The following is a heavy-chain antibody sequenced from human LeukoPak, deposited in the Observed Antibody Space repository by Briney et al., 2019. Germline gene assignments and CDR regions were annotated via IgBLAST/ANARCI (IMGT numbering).Heavy chain of an antibody. CDR1: GYTFTSYA. Sequence: ASVKVSCKASGYTFTSYAMNWVRQAPGQGLEWMGWINTNTGNPTYAQGFTGRFVFSLDTSVSTAYLQISSLKAEDTAVYYCARDIVRTLSYYYGSGSYSGWFDPWGQGTLVTVSP. CDR2: INTNTGNP. D-gene: IGHD3-10*01. J-gene: IGHJ5*02. V-gene: IGHV7-4-1*02. CDR3: ARDIVRTLSYYYGSGSYSGWFDP.